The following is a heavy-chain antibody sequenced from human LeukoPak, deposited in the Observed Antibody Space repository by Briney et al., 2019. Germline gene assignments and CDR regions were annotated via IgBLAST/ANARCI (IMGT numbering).Heavy chain of an antibody. CDR2: IKGNGGSA. J-gene: IGHJ5*02. Sequence: PGGSLRLSCVAPGLTFGNYAMTWVRQALGKGLEWVSSIKGNGGSAVYTDSVKGRFTTSRDNSKNTLYLQMNSLRAEDTALYYCTKDPNGDYIGAFDPWGQGTLVTVSS. CDR1: GLTFGNYA. V-gene: IGHV3-23*01. D-gene: IGHD4-17*01. CDR3: TKDPNGDYIGAFDP.